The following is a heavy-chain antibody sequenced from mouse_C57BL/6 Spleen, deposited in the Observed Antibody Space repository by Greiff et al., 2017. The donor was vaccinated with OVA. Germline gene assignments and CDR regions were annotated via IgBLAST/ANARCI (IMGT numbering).Heavy chain of an antibody. D-gene: IGHD2-2*01. J-gene: IGHJ4*01. CDR2: INPSSGYT. V-gene: IGHV1-4*01. Sequence: VQLQQSGADLARPGASVKMSCKASGYTFTSYTMHWVKQRPGQGLEWIGYINPSSGYTKYNQKFKDKATLTADKSSSTAYMQLSSLTSEDSAVYYCARDGYDDGYYYAMDYWGQGTSVTVSS. CDR3: ARDGYDDGYYYAMDY. CDR1: GYTFTSYT.